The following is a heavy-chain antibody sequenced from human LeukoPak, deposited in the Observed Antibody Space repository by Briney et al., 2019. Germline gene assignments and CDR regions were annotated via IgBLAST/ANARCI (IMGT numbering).Heavy chain of an antibody. CDR2: ISGSGGGT. Sequence: GGSLRLSCAASGFTFSTYAMSWVRQAAGKGLEWVSLISGSGGGTYYADSVKGRFTISRDNSKNTLFLQMNSLRAEDTAVYYCVGDPPNSGFAFAFWGQGTLVTVSS. CDR3: VGDPPNSGFAFAF. J-gene: IGHJ4*02. CDR1: GFTFSTYA. D-gene: IGHD5-12*01. V-gene: IGHV3-23*01.